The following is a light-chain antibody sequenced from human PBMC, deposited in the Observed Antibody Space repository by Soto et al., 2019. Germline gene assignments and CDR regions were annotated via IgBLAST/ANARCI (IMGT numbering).Light chain of an antibody. CDR2: EVS. Sequence: QSALTQPASVSGSPGQSITISCTGTSSDVGGYNYVSWYQQHPGKAPKLMIYEVSNRPSGVSNRFSGSKSVNTASLTISGLQAEDEADYYCSSYTSSSTLVFGGGIKLTVL. CDR3: SSYTSSSTLV. J-gene: IGLJ2*01. CDR1: SSDVGGYNY. V-gene: IGLV2-14*01.